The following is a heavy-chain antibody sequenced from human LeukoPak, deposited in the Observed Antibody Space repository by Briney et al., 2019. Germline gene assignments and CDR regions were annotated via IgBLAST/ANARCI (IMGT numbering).Heavy chain of an antibody. J-gene: IGHJ6*03. CDR3: ARGAQTTVTSYYYYYMDV. D-gene: IGHD4-17*01. Sequence: SETLSLTCTVSGGSISSYYWSWIRQPAGKGLEWIGRIYTSGSTNYNPSLKSQVTMSVDTSKNQFSLKLSSVTAADTAVYYCARGAQTTVTSYYYYYMDVWGKGTTVTISS. CDR1: GGSISSYY. CDR2: IYTSGST. V-gene: IGHV4-4*07.